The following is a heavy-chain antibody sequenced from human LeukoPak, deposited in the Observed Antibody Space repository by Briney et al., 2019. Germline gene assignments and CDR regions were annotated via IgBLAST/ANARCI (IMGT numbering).Heavy chain of an antibody. V-gene: IGHV4-59*01. J-gene: IGHJ5*02. D-gene: IGHD3-3*01. CDR3: ARGYDFWSGYPGWLDP. CDR1: GGSISIYY. Sequence: SETLSLTCTISGGSISIYYWNWIRQPPGKGLEWIAYIYYTGSTNYNPSLKSRVTISVDTSKNHFSLKLTSMTAADTAVYYCARGYDFWSGYPGWLDPWGQGTLVTVSS. CDR2: IYYTGST.